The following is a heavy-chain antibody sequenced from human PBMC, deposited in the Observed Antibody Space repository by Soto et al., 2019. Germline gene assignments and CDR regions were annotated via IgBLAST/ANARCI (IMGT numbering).Heavy chain of an antibody. Sequence: SVKVSCKASGGTFSSYTISWVRQAPGQGLEWMGRIIPILGIANYAQKFQGRVTITADKSTSTAYMELSSLRSEDTAVYYCARDIVGYDAFEIRGQGSMVTVSS. V-gene: IGHV1-69*04. CDR2: IIPILGIA. CDR3: ARDIVGYDAFEI. D-gene: IGHD1-1*01. CDR1: GGTFSSYT. J-gene: IGHJ3*02.